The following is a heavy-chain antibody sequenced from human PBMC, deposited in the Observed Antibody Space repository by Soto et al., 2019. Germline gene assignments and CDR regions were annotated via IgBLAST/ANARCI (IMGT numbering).Heavy chain of an antibody. D-gene: IGHD6-19*01. CDR2: FLPIFRSA. J-gene: IGHJ6*02. CDR1: GDTFSDYA. CDR3: ATTLRPGVAVAEDYQYYYGMDV. Sequence: QVQRVQSGAEVKKPGSSVKVSCKTSGDTFSDYAISWVREAPGQGLEWMGGFLPIFRSANYAQKFQDRVTITADESTGTSYMEVSSLRPQDTAVYYCATTLRPGVAVAEDYQYYYGMDVWGQGTSVTVSS. V-gene: IGHV1-69*01.